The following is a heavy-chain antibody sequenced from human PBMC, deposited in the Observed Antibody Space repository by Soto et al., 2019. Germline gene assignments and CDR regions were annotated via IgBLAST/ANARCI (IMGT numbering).Heavy chain of an antibody. Sequence: QVQLVESGGGVVQPGRSLRLSCAASGFTFSSYAMHWVRQAPGKGLEWVAVISYDGSNKYYADSVKGRFTISRDNSKNTLYLQMNRLRAEDTAVYYCARGEGSSWYSSGWLPPYYYYGMDVWGQGTTVTVSS. J-gene: IGHJ6*02. CDR2: ISYDGSNK. CDR3: ARGEGSSWYSSGWLPPYYYYGMDV. V-gene: IGHV3-30-3*01. CDR1: GFTFSSYA. D-gene: IGHD6-19*01.